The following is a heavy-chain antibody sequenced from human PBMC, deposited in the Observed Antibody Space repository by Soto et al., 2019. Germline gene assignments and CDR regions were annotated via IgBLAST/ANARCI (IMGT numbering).Heavy chain of an antibody. Sequence: PVESLKMSCKGSGYNFAGYWISCVLQMPGKGLELMGIIYPSDSDTRYRPSFQGQVTISADKSISSAYLQWSSLRASDTAMYYCARGGVSTRTFDYWGQGTPVTVSS. J-gene: IGHJ4*02. CDR3: ARGGVSTRTFDY. D-gene: IGHD3-3*01. CDR2: IYPSDSDT. V-gene: IGHV5-51*01. CDR1: GYNFAGYW.